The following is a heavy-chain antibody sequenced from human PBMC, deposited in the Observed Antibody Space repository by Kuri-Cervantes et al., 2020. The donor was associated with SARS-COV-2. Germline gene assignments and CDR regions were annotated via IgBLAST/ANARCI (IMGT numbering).Heavy chain of an antibody. CDR2: IRSKAYGGTT. J-gene: IGHJ6*03. V-gene: IGHV3-49*04. CDR3: TRYDFWSGYYIDV. CDR1: GFTFGDYA. Sequence: GESLKISCTASGFTFGDYAMSWVRQAPGKGLEWVGFIRSKAYGGTTEYAASVKGRFTISRDDSKSIAYLQMNSLKTEDTAVYYCTRYDFWSGYYIDVWGKGTTVTVSS. D-gene: IGHD3-3*01.